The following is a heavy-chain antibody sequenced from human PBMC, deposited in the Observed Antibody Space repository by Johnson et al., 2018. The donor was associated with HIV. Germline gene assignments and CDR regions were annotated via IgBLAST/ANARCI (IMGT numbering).Heavy chain of an antibody. V-gene: IGHV3-23*04. CDR1: GFTFSSYA. CDR3: ARDLDTAMVTCAFDI. J-gene: IGHJ3*02. D-gene: IGHD5-18*01. CDR2: ISGSGGST. Sequence: MQLVESGGGLVQPGRSLKLSCAASGFTFSSYAMSWVRQAPGKGLEWVSAISGSGGSTYYADSVRDRFTISRDNSKNTLFLQMNGLRVEDTAVYYCARDLDTAMVTCAFDIWGQGTMVTVSS.